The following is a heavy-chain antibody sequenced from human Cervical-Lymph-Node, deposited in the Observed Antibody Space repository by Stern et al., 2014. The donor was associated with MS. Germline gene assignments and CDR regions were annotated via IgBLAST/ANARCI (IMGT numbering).Heavy chain of an antibody. D-gene: IGHD1-7*01. V-gene: IGHV3-48*01. CDR1: GFTFSAYG. Sequence: DQLVESGGGLVQPGGSLRLSCAASGFTFSAYGMNWVRQAPGKGLEWVSFISSSGTTIFYADSLKGRFTISRDNARNSLYLQMSSLGVEDTAVYYCARDAEELAYDYWGQGTLVTVSS. J-gene: IGHJ4*02. CDR3: ARDAEELAYDY. CDR2: ISSSGTTI.